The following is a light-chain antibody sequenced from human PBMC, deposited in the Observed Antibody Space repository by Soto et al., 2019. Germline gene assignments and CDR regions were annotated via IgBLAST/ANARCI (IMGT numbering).Light chain of an antibody. J-gene: IGKJ4*01. CDR3: HQYGSSPPLT. V-gene: IGKV3-20*01. Sequence: EIVLTQSPGTLSLSPGERATLSCRATQSVTSDYLAWYQQKPGQAPRLLISGASSRATGIPDRFSGRGSGTDFTLTISRLEPEDFAVYYCHQYGSSPPLTFGGGTKVEIK. CDR1: QSVTSDY. CDR2: GAS.